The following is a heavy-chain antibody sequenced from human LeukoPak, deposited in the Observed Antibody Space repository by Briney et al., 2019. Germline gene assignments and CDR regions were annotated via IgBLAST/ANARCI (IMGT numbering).Heavy chain of an antibody. CDR3: ARDPDYGDKGGIFDY. D-gene: IGHD4-17*01. J-gene: IGHJ4*02. CDR2: ISYDGSNK. CDR1: GFTFSSYA. V-gene: IGHV3-30-3*01. Sequence: GGSLRLSCAASGFTFSSYAMHWVRQAPGKGLEWVAVISYDGSNKYYADSVKGRFTISRDNSKNTLYLQMNSLRAEDTAVYYCARDPDYGDKGGIFDYWGQGTLVTVSS.